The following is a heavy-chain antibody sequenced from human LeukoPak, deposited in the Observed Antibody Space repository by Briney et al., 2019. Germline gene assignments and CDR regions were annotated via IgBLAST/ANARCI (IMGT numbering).Heavy chain of an antibody. V-gene: IGHV4-31*03. D-gene: IGHD4-17*01. Sequence: SQTLSLTCTVSGGSISSGGYSWSWIRRHPGKGLEWIGYIYYSGSTYYNPSLKSRVTISVDTSKNQFSLRLSSVTAADTAVYYCARGPTNYGDYFFYWGQGTLVTVSS. CDR3: ARGPTNYGDYFFY. CDR2: IYYSGST. CDR1: GGSISSGGYS. J-gene: IGHJ4*02.